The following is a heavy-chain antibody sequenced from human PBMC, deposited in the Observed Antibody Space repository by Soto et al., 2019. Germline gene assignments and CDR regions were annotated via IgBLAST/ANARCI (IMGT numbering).Heavy chain of an antibody. D-gene: IGHD3-16*01. Sequence: QVQLVQSGAEVKKPGASVKVSCKASGYTFTSYDINWVRQATGQGLEWMGWMNPNSGNTGYAQKFQGRVTMTRNTSISTTYMELSSLRSEDTAVYYCARWDVWDYYYGMDVWGQGTTVTVSS. CDR3: ARWDVWDYYYGMDV. V-gene: IGHV1-8*01. J-gene: IGHJ6*02. CDR2: MNPNSGNT. CDR1: GYTFTSYD.